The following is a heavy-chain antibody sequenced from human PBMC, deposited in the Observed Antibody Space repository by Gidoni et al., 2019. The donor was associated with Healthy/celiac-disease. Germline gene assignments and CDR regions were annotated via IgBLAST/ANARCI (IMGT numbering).Heavy chain of an antibody. Sequence: EVQLVESGGGLVKPGGSLRLSCAASGFTFSNAWMNWVRQAPGKGLEWVGRSKSKTDGGTTDYAAPVKGRFTISRDDSKNTLYLQMNSLKTEDTAVYYCTTGGRAVAGYYYYYGMDVWGQGTTVTVS. CDR1: GFTFSNAW. D-gene: IGHD6-19*01. CDR3: TTGGRAVAGYYYYYGMDV. J-gene: IGHJ6*02. V-gene: IGHV3-15*07. CDR2: SKSKTDGGTT.